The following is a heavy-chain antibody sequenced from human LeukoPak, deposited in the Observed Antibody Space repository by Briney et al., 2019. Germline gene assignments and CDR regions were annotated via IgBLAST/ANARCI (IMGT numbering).Heavy chain of an antibody. Sequence: SVRVFCKASGRTFSSYAISWVRQAPGQGLEWMGGIIPIFGTANYAQKFQGRVTITADKSTSTAYIELSSLRSEDTAVYYCARSGRSSLEVAFDIWGQGTMVTVSS. J-gene: IGHJ3*02. D-gene: IGHD3-10*01. CDR2: IIPIFGTA. CDR3: ARSGRSSLEVAFDI. CDR1: GRTFSSYA. V-gene: IGHV1-69*06.